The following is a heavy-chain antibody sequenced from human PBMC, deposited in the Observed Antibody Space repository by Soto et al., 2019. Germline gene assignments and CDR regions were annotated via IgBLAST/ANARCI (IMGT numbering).Heavy chain of an antibody. J-gene: IGHJ6*02. D-gene: IGHD6-13*01. CDR1: GGSFSGYY. CDR2: INHSGST. Sequence: SETLSLTCAVYGGSFSGYYWSWIRQPPGKGLEWIGEINHSGSTNYNPSLKSRVTISVDASKNQFSLKLSSVTAADTAVYYCARLGFEQQLALFDYGMDVWGQGTTVTVSS. V-gene: IGHV4-34*01. CDR3: ARLGFEQQLALFDYGMDV.